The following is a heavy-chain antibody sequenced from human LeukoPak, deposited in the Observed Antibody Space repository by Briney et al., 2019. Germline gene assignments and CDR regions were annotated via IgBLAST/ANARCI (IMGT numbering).Heavy chain of an antibody. D-gene: IGHD6-19*01. CDR3: ARDRSGWYRWFDP. J-gene: IGHJ5*02. CDR2: ISRSGSSI. V-gene: IGHV3-48*03. Sequence: GGSLRLSCAASGFTFSSYEMNWVRQAPGKGLEWISYISRSGSSIYYADSVKGRFTISRDNAKNSLYLQMNSLRAEDTAVYYCARDRSGWYRWFDPWGQGTLATVSS. CDR1: GFTFSSYE.